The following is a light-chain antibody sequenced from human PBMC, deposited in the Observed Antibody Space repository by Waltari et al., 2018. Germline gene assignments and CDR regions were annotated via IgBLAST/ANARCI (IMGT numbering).Light chain of an antibody. CDR3: CSYAGSYVV. Sequence: QSALTQPRSVSGSPGQSVTISCPGTSSDVGGYNYVSWYQPHPGKAPKLMIYDVNKRPSGVPDRFSGSKSGNTASLTISGLQAEDEADYYCCSYAGSYVVFGGGTKLTVL. CDR2: DVN. J-gene: IGLJ2*01. CDR1: SSDVGGYNY. V-gene: IGLV2-11*01.